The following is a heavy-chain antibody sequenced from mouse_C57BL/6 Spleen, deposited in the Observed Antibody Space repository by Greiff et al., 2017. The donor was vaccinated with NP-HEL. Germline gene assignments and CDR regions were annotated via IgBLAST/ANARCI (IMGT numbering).Heavy chain of an antibody. Sequence: VQLQQPGAELVRPGSSVKLSCKASGYTFTSSWMHWVKQRPIQGLEWIGNIDPSDSETHYNQKFKDKATLTVDKSSSTAYMQLSSLTSEDSEVYYCARSIYYGNHGYFDYWGQGTTLTVSS. V-gene: IGHV1-52*01. D-gene: IGHD2-1*01. CDR1: GYTFTSSW. CDR3: ARSIYYGNHGYFDY. J-gene: IGHJ2*01. CDR2: IDPSDSET.